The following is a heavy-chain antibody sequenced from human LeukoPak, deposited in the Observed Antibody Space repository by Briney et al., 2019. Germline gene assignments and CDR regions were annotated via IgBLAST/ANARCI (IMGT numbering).Heavy chain of an antibody. J-gene: IGHJ4*02. CDR3: ARDGPSGYDFWSGYDFDY. D-gene: IGHD3-3*01. V-gene: IGHV1-2*02. CDR2: INPNSGGT. Sequence: GASVKVSCKASGYTFTGYYMHWVRQAPGQGLEWMGWINPNSGGTNYAQKFQGRVTMTRDTSISTAYMELSRLGSDDTAVYYCARDGPSGYDFWSGYDFDYWGQGTLVTVSS. CDR1: GYTFTGYY.